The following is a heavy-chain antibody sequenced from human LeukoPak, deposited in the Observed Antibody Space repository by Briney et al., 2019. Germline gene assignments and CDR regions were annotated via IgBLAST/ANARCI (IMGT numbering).Heavy chain of an antibody. CDR1: GFSFSNYA. CDR3: AKANWVSNPDAVW. J-gene: IGHJ4*02. D-gene: IGHD1-14*01. Sequence: WGSLRLSCAASGFSFSNYAMSWVRQPPPRGPEWVSSMRGGCETFYADSLKARFTLSRNDSRNPVYLQLNNLRVEDTAIYYCAKANWVSNPDAVWWGQGTQVTVSS. V-gene: IGHV3-23*01. CDR2: MRGGCET.